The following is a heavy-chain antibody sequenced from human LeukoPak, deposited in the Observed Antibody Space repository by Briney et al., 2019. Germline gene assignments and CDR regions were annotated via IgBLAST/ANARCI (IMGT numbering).Heavy chain of an antibody. V-gene: IGHV4-38-2*02. CDR2: IYHSGST. J-gene: IGHJ4*02. Sequence: PSETLSLTCTVSGYSISSDYYWGWIRQPPGKGLEWIGNIYHSGSTNYNPSLKSRVTISIDTSKHQFSLRLSSATAADTAVYYCARIANGDWGDYWGQGTLVTVSS. CDR3: ARIANGDWGDY. D-gene: IGHD4-17*01. CDR1: GYSISSDYY.